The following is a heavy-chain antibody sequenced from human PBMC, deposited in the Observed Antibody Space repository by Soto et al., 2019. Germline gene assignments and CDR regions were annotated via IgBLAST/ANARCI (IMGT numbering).Heavy chain of an antibody. CDR3: PRVKLGVLGAFYI. J-gene: IGHJ3*02. D-gene: IGHD2-8*01. CDR1: GFTFSSYW. V-gene: IGHV3-74*01. Sequence: GGSLRLSCAASGFTFSSYWMHWVRQAPGKGLVWVSRINSDGSSTSYADSVKGRFTISRDNAKNTLYLQMNSLRAEDTAVYYCPRVKLGVLGAFYIWGQGTMVHRLL. CDR2: INSDGSST.